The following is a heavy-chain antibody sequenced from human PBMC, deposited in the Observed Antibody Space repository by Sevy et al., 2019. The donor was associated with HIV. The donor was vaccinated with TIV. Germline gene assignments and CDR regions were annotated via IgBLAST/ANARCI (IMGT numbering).Heavy chain of an antibody. CDR1: GFTFIDYY. V-gene: IGHV3-72*01. CDR2: IRNKPNIYTT. CDR3: ARVTAVADLHFDY. Sequence: GGSLRLSCATSGFTFIDYYMDWVRQAPGKGLEWVGRIRNKPNIYTTEYAASVKGRFNISRDDSKNSLYLQMNSLKTEDTAVYYCARVTAVADLHFDYWGQGTLVTVSS. J-gene: IGHJ4*02. D-gene: IGHD6-19*01.